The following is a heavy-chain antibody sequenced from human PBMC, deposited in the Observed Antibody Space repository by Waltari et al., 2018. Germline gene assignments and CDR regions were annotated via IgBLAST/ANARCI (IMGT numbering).Heavy chain of an antibody. Sequence: QLQLQESGPGLVKPSETLSLTCTVSGGSISSSSYYWGWIRQPPGKGLEWIGSIYYSGSTYYNPSLKSRVTISVDTSKNQFSLKLSSVTAADTAVYYCASLVSTYSVDYWGQGTLVTVSS. V-gene: IGHV4-39*01. CDR3: ASLVSTYSVDY. CDR2: IYYSGST. CDR1: GGSISSSSYY. J-gene: IGHJ4*02. D-gene: IGHD3-16*01.